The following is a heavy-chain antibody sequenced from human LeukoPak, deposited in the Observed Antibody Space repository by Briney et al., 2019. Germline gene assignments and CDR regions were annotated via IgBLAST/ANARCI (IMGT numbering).Heavy chain of an antibody. J-gene: IGHJ4*02. Sequence: ASVKVSCKASGYTFTGYYMHWVRQAPGQGLEWMGWISAYNGNTNYAQKLQGRVTMTTDTSTSTAYMELRSLRSDDTAVYYCARDQIWWELRTEGYFDYWGQGTLVTVSS. CDR2: ISAYNGNT. CDR1: GYTFTGYY. D-gene: IGHD1-26*01. V-gene: IGHV1-18*04. CDR3: ARDQIWWELRTEGYFDY.